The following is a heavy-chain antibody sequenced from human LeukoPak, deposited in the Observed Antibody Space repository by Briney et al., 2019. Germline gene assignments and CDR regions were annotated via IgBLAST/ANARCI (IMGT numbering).Heavy chain of an antibody. CDR2: INHSGST. D-gene: IGHD3-3*01. CDR3: ASFGRITIFGVVIPHYFDY. J-gene: IGHJ4*02. Sequence: PSETLSLTCAVYGGSFSGYYWSWIRQPPGKGLEWIGEINHSGSTNYNPSLKSRVTISVDTSKNQFSLKLSSATAADTAVYYCASFGRITIFGVVIPHYFDYWGQGTLVTVSS. CDR1: GGSFSGYY. V-gene: IGHV4-34*01.